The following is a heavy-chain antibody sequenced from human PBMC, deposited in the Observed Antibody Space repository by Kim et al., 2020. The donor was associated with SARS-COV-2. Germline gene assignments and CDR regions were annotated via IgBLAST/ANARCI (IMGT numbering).Heavy chain of an antibody. J-gene: IGHJ6*02. CDR3: ARVLIAARALYYYYGMDV. CDR2: ISSSSSTI. CDR1: GFTFSSYS. Sequence: GGSLRLSCAASGFTFSSYSMNWVRQAPGKGLEWVSYISSSSSTIYYADSVKGRFTISRDNAKNSLYLQMNSLRAEDTAVYYCARVLIAARALYYYYGMDVWGQGTTVTVS. V-gene: IGHV3-48*04. D-gene: IGHD6-6*01.